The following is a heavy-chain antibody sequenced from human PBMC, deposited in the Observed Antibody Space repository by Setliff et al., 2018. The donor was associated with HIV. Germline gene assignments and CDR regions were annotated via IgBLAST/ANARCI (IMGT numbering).Heavy chain of an antibody. J-gene: IGHJ4*02. CDR1: GGSISSFY. CDR2: IYYSGST. V-gene: IGHV4-59*01. CDR3: ARAGSYGWDY. D-gene: IGHD5-18*01. Sequence: SETLSLTCTVSGGSISSFYWTWIRQPPGKGLEWIGYIYYSGSTNYDPSLKSRLTISVDTSKNQVSLKLSSVTAADTAVYYCARAGSYGWDYWGQGTLVTVSS.